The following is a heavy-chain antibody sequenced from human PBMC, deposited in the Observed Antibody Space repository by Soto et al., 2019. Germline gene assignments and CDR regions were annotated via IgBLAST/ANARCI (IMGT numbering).Heavy chain of an antibody. D-gene: IGHD3-10*01. J-gene: IGHJ3*02. Sequence: QVQLQESGPGLVKPSKTLSLTCTVSGGSISSYYWSWIRQPPGKGLEWIGYIYYSGSTNYNPSLKSRVTISVDTSKNQFSLKLSSVTAADTAVYYCARRYGSAFDIWGQGTMVTVSS. CDR1: GGSISSYY. V-gene: IGHV4-59*01. CDR3: ARRYGSAFDI. CDR2: IYYSGST.